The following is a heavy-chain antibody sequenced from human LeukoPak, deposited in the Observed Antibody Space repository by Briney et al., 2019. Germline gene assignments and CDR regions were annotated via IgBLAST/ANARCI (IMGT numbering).Heavy chain of an antibody. CDR3: ARDPESRGVNWFDP. J-gene: IGHJ5*02. V-gene: IGHV4-4*07. CDR2: IYTSGST. CDR1: GGSISIYY. D-gene: IGHD1-14*01. Sequence: KPSDTLSLICTVSGGSISIYYWHCIRHPAGKALEWIGRIYTSGSTNYNPSLKSRVTMSVDTSKNQFSLKLSSVTAADTAVYYCARDPESRGVNWFDPWGQGTLVTVSS.